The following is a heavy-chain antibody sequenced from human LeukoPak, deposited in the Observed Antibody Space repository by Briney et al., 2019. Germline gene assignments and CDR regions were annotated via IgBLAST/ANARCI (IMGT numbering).Heavy chain of an antibody. V-gene: IGHV4-34*01. CDR3: ARSPVVVPAAVYWFDP. CDR1: GGSFSGYY. J-gene: IGHJ5*02. Sequence: SETLSLTCAVYGGSFSGYYWSWIRQPPGKGLEWIGEINHSGSTNYNPSLKSRVTISVDTSKNQFSLKLGSVTAADTAVYYCARSPVVVPAAVYWFDPWGQGTLVTVSS. CDR2: INHSGST. D-gene: IGHD2-2*01.